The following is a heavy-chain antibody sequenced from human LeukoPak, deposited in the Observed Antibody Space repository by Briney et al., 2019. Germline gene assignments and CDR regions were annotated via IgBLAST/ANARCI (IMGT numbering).Heavy chain of an antibody. J-gene: IGHJ4*02. D-gene: IGHD5-12*01. Sequence: GGSLRLSCAASGFTLRGYGMSWVRQAPGKGLEWVAATSGSGVNSYYADSVRGRFTISRDNSQNTLYLQMDSLRAEDTALYYCAKEYSGYDFDYWGQGTLVTVSS. V-gene: IGHV3-23*01. CDR1: GFTLRGYG. CDR2: TSGSGVNS. CDR3: AKEYSGYDFDY.